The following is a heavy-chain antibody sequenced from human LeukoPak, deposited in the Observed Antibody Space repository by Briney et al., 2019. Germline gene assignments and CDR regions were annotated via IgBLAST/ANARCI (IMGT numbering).Heavy chain of an antibody. J-gene: IGHJ4*02. CDR2: INHSGST. Sequence: PSETLSLTCAVYGGSFSGYYWSWIRQPPGKGLEWIGEINHSGSTNYNPSLKSRVTISTDTSKNQFSLRLSSVTAADTAVYYCARHHRGDGYNSFDYWGQGTLVTVSS. V-gene: IGHV4-34*01. CDR1: GGSFSGYY. CDR3: ARHHRGDGYNSFDY. D-gene: IGHD5-24*01.